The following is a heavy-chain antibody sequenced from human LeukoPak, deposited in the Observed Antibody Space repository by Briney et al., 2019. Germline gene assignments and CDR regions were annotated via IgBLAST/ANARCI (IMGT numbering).Heavy chain of an antibody. CDR2: MNATTGNT. J-gene: IGHJ4*02. D-gene: IGHD3-22*01. Sequence: ASVKVSCKASGYTFSSYDINWVRQATGQGLEWMGWMNATTGNTGYAQKFQGRITMTRDTSINTAYMEISSLRSEDTAVYYCARLSETPAYYDTHVYYYLGYWGQGTLVTVSS. V-gene: IGHV1-8*01. CDR3: ARLSETPAYYDTHVYYYLGY. CDR1: GYTFSSYD.